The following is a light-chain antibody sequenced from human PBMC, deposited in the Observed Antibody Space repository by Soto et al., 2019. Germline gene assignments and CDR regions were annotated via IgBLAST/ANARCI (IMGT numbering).Light chain of an antibody. CDR3: NSYTNRYTFV. J-gene: IGLJ1*01. CDR1: SSDVGGYNY. V-gene: IGLV2-14*01. Sequence: QSVLTQPASVSGSPGQSITIPCTGTSSDVGGYNYVSWYQHHPGKAPKLMIYAVSNRPSGVSNRFSGSKSGNTASLTISGLQPEDEADYYCNSYTNRYTFVLGSGTKVTVL. CDR2: AVS.